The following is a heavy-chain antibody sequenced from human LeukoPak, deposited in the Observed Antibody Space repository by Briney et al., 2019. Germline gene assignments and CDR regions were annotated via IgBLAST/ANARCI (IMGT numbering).Heavy chain of an antibody. CDR3: ARAGGNRLYYYYYYMDV. CDR1: GGSISRYY. D-gene: IGHD2-8*02. CDR2: IYYSGST. V-gene: IGHV4-59*01. Sequence: PSETLSLTCTVSGGSISRYYWSWIRQPPGKGLEWIGYIYYSGSTNYNPSLKSRVTISVDTSKNQFSLKLSSVTAADTAVYYCARAGGNRLYYYYYYMDVWGKGTTVTVSS. J-gene: IGHJ6*03.